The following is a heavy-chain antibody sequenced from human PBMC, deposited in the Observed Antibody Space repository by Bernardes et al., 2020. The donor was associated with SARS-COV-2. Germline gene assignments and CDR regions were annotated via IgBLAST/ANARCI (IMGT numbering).Heavy chain of an antibody. D-gene: IGHD6-6*01. CDR3: ARHRSTSSLPPYGMDV. J-gene: IGHJ6*02. V-gene: IGHV5-51*01. CDR1: GYSFTSYW. Sequence: GESLKISCKGSGYSFTSYWIGWVRQMPGKGLEWMGIIYPGDSDTRYSPSFQGQVTISADKSISTAYLQWSSLKASDTAMYYCARHRSTSSLPPYGMDVWGQGTTVTVSS. CDR2: IYPGDSDT.